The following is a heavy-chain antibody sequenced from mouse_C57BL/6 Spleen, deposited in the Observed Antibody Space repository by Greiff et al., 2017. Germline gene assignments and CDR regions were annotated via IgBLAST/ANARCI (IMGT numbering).Heavy chain of an antibody. D-gene: IGHD1-1*01. CDR1: GFTFSSYA. CDR3: ARGGYYYGSSYEYFDV. Sequence: EVQVVESGGGLVKPGGSLKLSCAASGFTFSSYAMSWVRQTPEKRLEWVATISDGGSYTYSPDNVKGRFTISRDNAKHNLYLQMSHLKSEDTAMYYCARGGYYYGSSYEYFDVWGTGTTVTVSS. J-gene: IGHJ1*03. V-gene: IGHV5-4*01. CDR2: ISDGGSYT.